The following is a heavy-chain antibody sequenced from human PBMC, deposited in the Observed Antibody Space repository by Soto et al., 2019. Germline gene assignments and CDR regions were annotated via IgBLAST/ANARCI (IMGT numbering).Heavy chain of an antibody. CDR1: GGTFSSYA. V-gene: IGHV1-69*13. Sequence: RASVKVSCKASGGTFSSYAISWVRQAPEQGLEWMGGIIPIFGTANYAQRFQGRVTITADASTSTAYMELSSLRSEDTAVYYCTRQGAVRPGYYYGMDVWGQGTTVTVSS. CDR3: TRQGAVRPGYYYGMDV. J-gene: IGHJ6*02. D-gene: IGHD6-6*01. CDR2: IIPIFGTA.